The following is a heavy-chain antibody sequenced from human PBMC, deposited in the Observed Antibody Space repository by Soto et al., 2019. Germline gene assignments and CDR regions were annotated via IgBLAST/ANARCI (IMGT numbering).Heavy chain of an antibody. CDR3: ARSEDTAMAPIEN. V-gene: IGHV3-15*01. J-gene: IGHJ4*02. CDR2: IKGEADGGTT. Sequence: PVGSLRLSCAASGFTFSNAWMSWVRQAPGKGLEWVGRIKGEADGGTTDYAAPVKGRITISRDHSKDTLYLQMNSLKTEDTAVYYCARSEDTAMAPIENWGQGTLVTVSS. CDR1: GFTFSNAW. D-gene: IGHD5-18*01.